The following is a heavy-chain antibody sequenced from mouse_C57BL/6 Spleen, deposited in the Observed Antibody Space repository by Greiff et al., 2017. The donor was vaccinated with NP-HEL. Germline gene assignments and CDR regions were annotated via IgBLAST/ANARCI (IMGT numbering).Heavy chain of an antibody. D-gene: IGHD2-3*01. Sequence: QVQLQQSGAELVRPGTSVKVSCKASGYAFTNYLIEWVKQRPGQGLEWIGVINPGSGGTNYNEKFKGKATLTADKSSSTAYMQLSSLTSEDSAVYFCARGCDGYYANAMDYWGQGTSVTVSS. CDR3: ARGCDGYYANAMDY. V-gene: IGHV1-54*01. CDR1: GYAFTNYL. J-gene: IGHJ4*01. CDR2: INPGSGGT.